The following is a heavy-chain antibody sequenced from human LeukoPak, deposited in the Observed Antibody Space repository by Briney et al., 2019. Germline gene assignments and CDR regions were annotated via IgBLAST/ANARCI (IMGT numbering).Heavy chain of an antibody. CDR2: INPSGGGT. V-gene: IGHV1-46*01. CDR1: GYTFTIYY. Sequence: ASVKVSCKASGYTFTIYYMHWVRQAPGQGLEWMGIINPSGGGTSYVQKFQGRVTMTRDTSTSTVYMELSSLRSEDTAVYYCARGDYYDSSGIPGGYWGQGTLVTVSS. CDR3: ARGDYYDSSGIPGGY. D-gene: IGHD3-22*01. J-gene: IGHJ4*02.